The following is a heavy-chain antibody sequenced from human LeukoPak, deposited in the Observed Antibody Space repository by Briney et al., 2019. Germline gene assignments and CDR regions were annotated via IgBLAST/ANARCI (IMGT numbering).Heavy chain of an antibody. CDR3: ARVAGATYYYYYMDV. Sequence: SETLSLTCTVSGYSISSGYYWGWIRQPPGKGLEWIGYIYHSGSTYYNPSLKSRVTISVDRSKNQFSLKLSSVTAADTAVYYCARVAGATYYYYYMDVWGKGTTVTVSS. CDR1: GYSISSGYY. J-gene: IGHJ6*03. CDR2: IYHSGST. D-gene: IGHD4/OR15-4a*01. V-gene: IGHV4-38-2*02.